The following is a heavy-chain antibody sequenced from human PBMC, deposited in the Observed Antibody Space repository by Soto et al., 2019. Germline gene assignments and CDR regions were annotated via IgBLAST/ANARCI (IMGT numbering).Heavy chain of an antibody. J-gene: IGHJ4*02. CDR2: IIHIFGTI. Sequence: QAQLVQSGAEVKEPGSSVKVSCKASVEFFSNYGISWVRQAPGQGLAWMGGIIHIFGTISYAEKFQGRVTITADDSTTTVSMQLRSLRSADTAVYSCARVFPDGWVEPGVVRGYLDTWGRGTLVTVSS. CDR3: ARVFPDGWVEPGVVRGYLDT. D-gene: IGHD3-10*01. CDR1: VEFFSNYG. V-gene: IGHV1-69*01.